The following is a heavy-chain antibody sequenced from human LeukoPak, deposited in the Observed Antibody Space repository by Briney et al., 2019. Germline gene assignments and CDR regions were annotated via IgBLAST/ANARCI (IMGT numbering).Heavy chain of an antibody. CDR2: ISSSTVYI. CDR1: GFPFSSYN. D-gene: IGHD2-15*01. CDR3: ARDRSPGYCSGGGCDSGMDV. Sequence: GGSLRLSCAASGFPFSSYNVNRVRQAPGKGLEWVSLISSSTVYIYYADSVKGRFTISRDNAKNSLYLQMNSLRVEDTAVYYCARDRSPGYCSGGGCDSGMDVWGQGTTVTVSS. J-gene: IGHJ6*02. V-gene: IGHV3-21*01.